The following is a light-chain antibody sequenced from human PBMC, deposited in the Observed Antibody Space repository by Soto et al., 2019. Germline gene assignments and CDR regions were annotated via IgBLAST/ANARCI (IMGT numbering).Light chain of an antibody. J-gene: IGKJ2*01. CDR3: QHYGSSPYT. V-gene: IGKV3-20*01. CDR1: QSVSSSY. Sequence: EIVLTQSPGTLSLSPGERATLSCRASQSVSSSYLAWYQQKPGQAPRLLIYGASSRATGIPDRFSGSGSGTDFTLTISRLEPEYFAVYYCQHYGSSPYTFGQGTKLEIK. CDR2: GAS.